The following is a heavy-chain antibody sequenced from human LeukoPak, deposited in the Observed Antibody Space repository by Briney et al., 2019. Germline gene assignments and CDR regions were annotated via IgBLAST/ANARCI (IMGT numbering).Heavy chain of an antibody. CDR3: ARVGAHDFDY. CDR2: IYHSGST. J-gene: IGHJ4*02. CDR1: GYSISSGDY. D-gene: IGHD1-26*01. Sequence: SETLSLTCAVSGYSISSGDYWGWIRQPPGKGLEWTGSIYHSGSTYYNPSLKSRVTISVDTSKNQFSLKLSSVTAADTAVYYCARVGAHDFDYWGQGTLVTVSS. V-gene: IGHV4-38-2*01.